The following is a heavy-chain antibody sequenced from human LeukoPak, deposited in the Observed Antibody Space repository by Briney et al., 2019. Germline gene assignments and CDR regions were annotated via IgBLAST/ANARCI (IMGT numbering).Heavy chain of an antibody. CDR3: ARDSYGSGSYNY. Sequence: SETLSLTCTVSGYSISSGYYWGWIRQPPGKGLEWVGSIHHSGTTYYNPSLKSRVTISLATSKNQFSLKLGSVTAADTAVYYCARDSYGSGSYNYWGQGTLVTVSS. CDR2: IHHSGTT. D-gene: IGHD3-10*01. V-gene: IGHV4-38-2*02. CDR1: GYSISSGYY. J-gene: IGHJ4*02.